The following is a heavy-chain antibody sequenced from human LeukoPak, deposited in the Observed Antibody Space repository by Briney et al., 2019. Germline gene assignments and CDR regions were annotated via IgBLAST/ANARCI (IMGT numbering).Heavy chain of an antibody. J-gene: IGHJ4*02. CDR3: ARTAGVAVAGSRQYFDY. Sequence: SETLSLTCSVSGGSISSSSYYWGWIRQPPGKGLEWIGSFYCSGNTYYNPSLKSRVTISVDTSKNEFSLKLRSVTAADTAVYYCARTAGVAVAGSRQYFDYWGQGTLVTVSS. CDR2: FYCSGNT. CDR1: GGSISSSSYY. D-gene: IGHD6-19*01. V-gene: IGHV4-39*01.